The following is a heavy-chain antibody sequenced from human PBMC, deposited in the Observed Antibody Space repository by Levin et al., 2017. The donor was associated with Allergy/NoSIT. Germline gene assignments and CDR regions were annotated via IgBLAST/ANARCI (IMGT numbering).Heavy chain of an antibody. D-gene: IGHD5-24*01. V-gene: IGHV1-69*04. Sequence: SVKVSCKASGGTFSSYAISWVRQAPGQGLEWMGRIIPILGIANYAQKFQGRVTITADKSTSTAYMELSSLRSEDTAVYYCARGEDIEMATIETYYYYGMDVWGQGTTVTVSS. J-gene: IGHJ6*02. CDR2: IIPILGIA. CDR3: ARGEDIEMATIETYYYYGMDV. CDR1: GGTFSSYA.